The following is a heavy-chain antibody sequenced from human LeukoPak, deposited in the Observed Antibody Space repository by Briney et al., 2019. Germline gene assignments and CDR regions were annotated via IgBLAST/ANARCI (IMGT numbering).Heavy chain of an antibody. J-gene: IGHJ6*02. CDR3: ATSRGASGMDV. V-gene: IGHV4-4*07. CDR1: GGSISSYY. CDR2: IYTSGST. Sequence: SETLSLTCTVSGGSISSYYWSWIRLPAGKGLEWIGRIYTSGSTNYNPSLKSRVTISVDTSKNQFSLKLSSVTAADTAVYYCATSRGASGMDVWGQGTTVNVSS.